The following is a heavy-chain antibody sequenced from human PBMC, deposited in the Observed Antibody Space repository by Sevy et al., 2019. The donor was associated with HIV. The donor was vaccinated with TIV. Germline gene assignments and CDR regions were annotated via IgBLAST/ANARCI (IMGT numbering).Heavy chain of an antibody. Sequence: SETLSLTCTVSGGSIGSGSYYWGWIRQSPGKGLEWIGTISYSGTTYYNPSLKSRVTISADTSKNQFSLNLSSVTAADTAIYYCARGYDHSNQYYYYYYMDVWGKGTTVTVSS. J-gene: IGHJ6*03. D-gene: IGHD4-4*01. V-gene: IGHV4-39*02. CDR1: GGSIGSGSYY. CDR3: ARGYDHSNQYYYYYYMDV. CDR2: ISYSGTT.